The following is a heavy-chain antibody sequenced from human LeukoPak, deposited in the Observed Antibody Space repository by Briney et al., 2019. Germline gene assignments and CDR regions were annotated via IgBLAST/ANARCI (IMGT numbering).Heavy chain of an antibody. CDR2: IIPIFGTA. Sequence: SVKVSCKASGGTFSSYTISWVRQAPGQGLVWMGGIIPIFGTANYAQKFQGRVTITADESTSTAYMELSSLRSEDTAVYYCASRGYYGMDVWGQGTTVTVSS. V-gene: IGHV1-69*01. J-gene: IGHJ6*02. CDR1: GGTFSSYT. CDR3: ASRGYYGMDV.